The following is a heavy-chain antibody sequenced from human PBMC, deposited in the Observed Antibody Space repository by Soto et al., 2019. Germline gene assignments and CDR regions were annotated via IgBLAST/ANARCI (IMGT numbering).Heavy chain of an antibody. CDR3: ARDHPFTVDTAMVFDY. CDR2: INAGNGNT. CDR1: GYTFTSYA. V-gene: IGHV1-3*01. Sequence: PWPSVKVSCKASGYTFTSYAMHWVRQAPGQRLEWMGWINAGNGNTKYSQKFQGRVTITRDTSASTAYMELSSLRSEDTAVYYCARDHPFTVDTAMVFDYWGQGTLVTVSS. J-gene: IGHJ4*02. D-gene: IGHD5-18*01.